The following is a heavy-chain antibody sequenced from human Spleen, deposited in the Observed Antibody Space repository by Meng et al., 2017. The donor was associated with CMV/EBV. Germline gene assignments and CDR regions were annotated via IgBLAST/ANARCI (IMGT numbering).Heavy chain of an antibody. CDR1: GFTLRYSV. J-gene: IGHJ6*02. Sequence: SFAVSGFTLRYSVMHWVRQAPGEGLEWVSHISSSGHIKNYGDSVKGRFIISRDNAKNSLYLQMTSLRADDTAVYYCANPTLSGSMDVWGRGTLVTVSS. CDR3: ANPTLSGSMDV. V-gene: IGHV3-11*01. D-gene: IGHD3-9*01. CDR2: ISSSGHIK.